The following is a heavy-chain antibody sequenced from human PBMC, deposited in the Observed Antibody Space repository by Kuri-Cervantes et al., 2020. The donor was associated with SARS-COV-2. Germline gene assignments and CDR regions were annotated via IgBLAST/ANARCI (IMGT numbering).Heavy chain of an antibody. CDR1: GGSLSGNY. CDR3: ARGVRQLGPSGLLSY. V-gene: IGHV4-34*01. J-gene: IGHJ4*02. Sequence: GSLRPSCAVYGGSLSGNYWSRIRKPPGKGLEWIGEINHSGSTNYNPSLKSRVTISLETSKNQFSLKRSSVTAADTAVYYFARGVRQLGPSGLLSYWGQGTLVTVSS. CDR2: INHSGST. D-gene: IGHD6-6*01.